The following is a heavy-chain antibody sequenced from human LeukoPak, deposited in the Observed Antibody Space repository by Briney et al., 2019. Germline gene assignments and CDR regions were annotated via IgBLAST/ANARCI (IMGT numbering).Heavy chain of an antibody. V-gene: IGHV4-59*01. J-gene: IGHJ6*03. Sequence: SETLSLTCTVSGGSISSSYWTWIRQPPGKGLEWIGYIYYSESTNYNPSLKSRVTISVDTSKNQFSLNLSSVTAADTAVYYCASAIAEDFYYYYMDVWGKGTTVTVSS. CDR1: GGSISSSY. D-gene: IGHD1-14*01. CDR3: ASAIAEDFYYYYMDV. CDR2: IYYSEST.